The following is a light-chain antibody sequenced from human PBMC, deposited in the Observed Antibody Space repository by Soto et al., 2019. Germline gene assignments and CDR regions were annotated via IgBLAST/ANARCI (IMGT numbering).Light chain of an antibody. Sequence: QSVLTQPSSVSAAPGQTVTISCSGSSSNIGKNYVSWYQQFPGAAPKLLIYDHYNRPSGIPDRFSGSKSGTSATLAITGLQTGDEADYYCAVWDSSLSGGGVFGGGTQLTVL. CDR1: SSNIGKNY. V-gene: IGLV1-51*01. J-gene: IGLJ3*02. CDR3: AVWDSSLSGGGV. CDR2: DHY.